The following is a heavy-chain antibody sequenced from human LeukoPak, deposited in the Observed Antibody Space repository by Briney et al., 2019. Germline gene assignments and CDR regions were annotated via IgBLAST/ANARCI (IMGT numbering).Heavy chain of an antibody. Sequence: GGSLRLSCAASGFTFSSHSMNWVRQAPGKGLEWVSSISSSGDYIYYTDSVKGRFTISKDNGKSSLFLQMNSLRAEDTAVYYCARGGDSWVYYYMDVWGKGTTVTVSS. CDR1: GFTFSSHS. D-gene: IGHD3-16*01. CDR2: ISSSGDYI. J-gene: IGHJ6*03. CDR3: ARGGDSWVYYYMDV. V-gene: IGHV3-21*01.